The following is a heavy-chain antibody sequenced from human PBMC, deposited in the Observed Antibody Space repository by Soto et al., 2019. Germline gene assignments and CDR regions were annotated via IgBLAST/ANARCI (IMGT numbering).Heavy chain of an antibody. CDR1: GGSISSSSYY. CDR2: FYYSGNT. J-gene: IGHJ3*02. V-gene: IGHV4-39*02. CDR3: ARSIAVDAFDI. Sequence: SETLSLTCTVSGGSISSSSYYWGWIRQPPGKGLEWIGCFYYSGNTYYIPSLKSRVTISVDTSKNHLYLRLTSVTAADTAVYYCARSIAVDAFDIWGQGTMVTVSS. D-gene: IGHD6-19*01.